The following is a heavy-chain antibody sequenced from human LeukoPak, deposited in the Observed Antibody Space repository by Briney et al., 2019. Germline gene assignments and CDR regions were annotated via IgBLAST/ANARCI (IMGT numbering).Heavy chain of an antibody. Sequence: GGSLRLSCAASGFTFSTYWMTWVRQAPGKGLEWVANMKGDGSEIYYVDSVKGRFTISRDNAKNLLYLQMNSLRAEDTAVYYCARPGYTAGYDIWGQGTLVTVSS. J-gene: IGHJ3*02. CDR1: GFTFSTYW. V-gene: IGHV3-7*01. CDR2: MKGDGSEI. CDR3: ARPGYTAGYDI. D-gene: IGHD3-9*01.